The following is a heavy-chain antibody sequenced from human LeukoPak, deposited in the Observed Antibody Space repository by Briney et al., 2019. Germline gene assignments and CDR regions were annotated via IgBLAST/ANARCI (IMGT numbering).Heavy chain of an antibody. D-gene: IGHD2-2*01. J-gene: IGHJ6*03. CDR3: ARGDQYYYYMDV. Sequence: ASVKVSCKASGYMFNGYHMHWVRQAPGQGHGWMGWINPNSGDTKYAQKFQGRATMTRDTSIRTGYMELSRLRFDDTAVYYCARGDQYYYYMDVWGKGTTVTVSS. V-gene: IGHV1-2*02. CDR2: INPNSGDT. CDR1: GYMFNGYH.